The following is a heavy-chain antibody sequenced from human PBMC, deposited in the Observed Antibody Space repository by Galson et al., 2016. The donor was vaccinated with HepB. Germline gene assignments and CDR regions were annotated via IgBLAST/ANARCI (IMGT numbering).Heavy chain of an antibody. CDR2: ISWNSGSI. D-gene: IGHD3-10*01. CDR1: GFSFDDFA. V-gene: IGHV3-9*01. J-gene: IGHJ3*01. Sequence: SLRLSCAASGFSFDDFAMQWVRQAPGKGLEWVSGISWNSGSIGYADSVKGRFTISRDNAKNSLYLQMNSLRAEDTALYYCVKDKRFGELISPGDAFDVWGQGTMVTVSS. CDR3: VKDKRFGELISPGDAFDV.